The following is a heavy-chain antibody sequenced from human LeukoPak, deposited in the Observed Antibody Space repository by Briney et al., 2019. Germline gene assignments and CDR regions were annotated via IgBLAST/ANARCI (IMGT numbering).Heavy chain of an antibody. CDR1: GFTFNSYE. CDR3: ASSSWYALDY. V-gene: IGHV3-48*03. J-gene: IGHJ4*02. CDR2: ISSSGSTM. Sequence: GGSLRLSCAPSGFTFNSYEMNWVRQAPGKGLEWLSYISSSGSTMYYGDSVKGRFTISRDNAKNSLYLQMNSLRAEDTAIYYCASSSWYALDYWGQGTLVTVSS. D-gene: IGHD6-13*01.